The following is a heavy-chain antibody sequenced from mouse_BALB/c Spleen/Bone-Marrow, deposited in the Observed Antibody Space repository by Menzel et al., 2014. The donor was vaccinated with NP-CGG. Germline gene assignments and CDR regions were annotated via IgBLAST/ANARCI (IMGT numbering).Heavy chain of an antibody. V-gene: IGHV1S81*02. Sequence: VQQQQSGAELVKPGASVRLSCKASGYSFTTYWIHWVKQRPGQGLEWIGEINPSNGRTNYNEKFKSKATLTVDKSSSTAYMQLSSLASEDSAVYYCARYDGPAWFAYWGQGTLVTVSA. J-gene: IGHJ3*01. CDR2: INPSNGRT. CDR3: ARYDGPAWFAY. CDR1: GYSFTTYW. D-gene: IGHD2-3*01.